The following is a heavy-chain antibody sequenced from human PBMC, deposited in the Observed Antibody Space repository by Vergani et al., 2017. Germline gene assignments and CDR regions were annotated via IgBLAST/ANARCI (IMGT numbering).Heavy chain of an antibody. CDR2: ISGSGGNT. CDR1: GFTFSSYA. J-gene: IGHJ6*03. D-gene: IGHD3-3*01. V-gene: IGHV3-23*01. CDR3: AGXLEWLTDYYYYYMDV. Sequence: EVQLLESGGGLVQPGGSLGLSCAASGFTFSSYAMSWVRQVPGKGLEWVSGISGSGGNTYYANSVKGRFTISRDNSKNTLDLQMNSLRAEDTAVYYCAGXLEWLTDYYYYYMDVGGKGTTVTVSS.